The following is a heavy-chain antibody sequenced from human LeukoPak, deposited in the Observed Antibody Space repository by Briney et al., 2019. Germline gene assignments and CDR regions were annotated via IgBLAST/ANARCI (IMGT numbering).Heavy chain of an antibody. CDR3: ARDRWEGYCTNGVCYSGYYYYYMDV. V-gene: IGHV3-7*01. CDR1: GFTFSSYW. D-gene: IGHD2-8*01. J-gene: IGHJ6*03. Sequence: GGSLRLSCAASGFTFSSYWMSWVRQAPRKGLEWVANIKQDGSEKYYVDCVKGRFTISRDNAKNSLHLQMNSLRAEDTAVDYCARDRWEGYCTNGVCYSGYYYYYMDVWGKGTTVTVSS. CDR2: IKQDGSEK.